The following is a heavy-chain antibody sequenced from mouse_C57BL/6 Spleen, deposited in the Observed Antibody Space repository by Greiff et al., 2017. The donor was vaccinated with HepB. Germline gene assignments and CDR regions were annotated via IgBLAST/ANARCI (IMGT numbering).Heavy chain of an antibody. Sequence: EVQLVESGGGLVQPKGSLKLSCAASGFSFNTYAMNWVRQAPGKGLEWVARIRSKSNNYATYYADSVKDRFTISRDDSESMLYLQMNNLKTEDTAMYYCVRPYWDYAMDYWGQGTSVTVSS. CDR3: VRPYWDYAMDY. J-gene: IGHJ4*01. CDR2: IRSKSNNYAT. D-gene: IGHD2-10*01. CDR1: GFSFNTYA. V-gene: IGHV10-1*01.